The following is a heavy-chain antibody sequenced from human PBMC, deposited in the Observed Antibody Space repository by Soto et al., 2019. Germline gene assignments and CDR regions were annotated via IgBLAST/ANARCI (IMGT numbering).Heavy chain of an antibody. D-gene: IGHD6-13*01. CDR2: IYYSGST. J-gene: IGHJ4*02. V-gene: IGHV4-31*03. CDR1: GCSISSGGYY. CDR3: ARGGIAAAAPPDY. Sequence: SETLSLTCTVSGCSISSGGYYWSWILQHPGKGLEWIGYIYYSGSTYYNPSLKSRVTISVDTSKNQFSLKLSSVTAADTAVYYCARGGIAAAAPPDYWGQGTLVTVAS.